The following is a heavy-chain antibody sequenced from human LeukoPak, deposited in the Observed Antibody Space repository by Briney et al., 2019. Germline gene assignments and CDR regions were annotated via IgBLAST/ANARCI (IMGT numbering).Heavy chain of an antibody. J-gene: IGHJ4*02. Sequence: ASVKVSCKASGGTFSSYAISWVRQAPGQGLEWMGLINPSGGSTSYAQKFQGRVTMTRDTSTSTVYMELSSLRSEDTAVYYCARNRGLSATHNFDYWGQGTLVTVSS. CDR2: INPSGGST. CDR3: ARNRGLSATHNFDY. V-gene: IGHV1-46*01. CDR1: GGTFSSYA. D-gene: IGHD6-25*01.